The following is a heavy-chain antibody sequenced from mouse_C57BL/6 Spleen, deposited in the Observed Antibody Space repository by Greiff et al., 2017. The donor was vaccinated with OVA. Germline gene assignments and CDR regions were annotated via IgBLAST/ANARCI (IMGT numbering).Heavy chain of an antibody. Sequence: QVQLQQPGAELVMPGASVKLSCKASGYTFTSYWMHWVKQRPGQGLEWIGEIDPSDSDTNYNQKFKGKSTLTVDKSSSTAYMQLSSLTSEDSAVYYCARGTSYFDYWGQGTTLTVSS. D-gene: IGHD3-3*01. CDR3: ARGTSYFDY. CDR1: GYTFTSYW. CDR2: IDPSDSDT. V-gene: IGHV1-69*01. J-gene: IGHJ2*01.